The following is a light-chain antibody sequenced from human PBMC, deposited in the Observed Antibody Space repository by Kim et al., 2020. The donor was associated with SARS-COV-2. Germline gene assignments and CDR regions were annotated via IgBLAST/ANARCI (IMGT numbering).Light chain of an antibody. J-gene: IGKJ4*01. CDR2: DAS. CDR1: QDISNY. Sequence: DIQMTQSPSSLSASVGDRVTITCQASQDISNYLNWYQHKPGKAPKLLIYDASNLETGVPSRFSGSGSGTDFTFTISSLQPEDIATYYCQQYDNFPLTFGGGTKVDIK. CDR3: QQYDNFPLT. V-gene: IGKV1-33*01.